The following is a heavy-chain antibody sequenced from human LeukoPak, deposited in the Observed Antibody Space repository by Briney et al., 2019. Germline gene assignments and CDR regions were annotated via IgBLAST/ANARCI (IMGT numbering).Heavy chain of an antibody. V-gene: IGHV4-4*02. CDR2: MYLSGTT. D-gene: IGHD3-22*01. J-gene: IGHJ4*02. CDR3: AGLVGRYSSGLYYYYFDY. Sequence: SETLSLTCTVSGDSINSLDLWSWVRQPPGKGLEWIGEMYLSGTTHSNPSIKSRVTISIGKSKNQFFLNLSSVTAADTAVYYCAGLVGRYSSGLYYYYFDYWGQGTLVTVSS. CDR1: GDSINSLDL.